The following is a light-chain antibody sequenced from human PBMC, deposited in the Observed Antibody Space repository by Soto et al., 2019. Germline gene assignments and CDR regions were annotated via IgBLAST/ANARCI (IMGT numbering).Light chain of an antibody. V-gene: IGKV3-20*01. CDR1: QSVSSAY. Sequence: EIVLTQSPCTLSLSPGESDTLSCRASQSVSSAYLAWYQQKSGQAPRLIISDASSRAYGVPDRFSGSGSGTGFTLPISRLAPEDFAVYYCHHYGSSPNPVGQGTKLEIK. J-gene: IGKJ2*01. CDR2: DAS. CDR3: HHYGSSPNP.